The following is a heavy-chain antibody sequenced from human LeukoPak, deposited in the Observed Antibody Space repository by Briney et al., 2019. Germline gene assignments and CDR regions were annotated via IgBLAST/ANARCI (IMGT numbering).Heavy chain of an antibody. V-gene: IGHV3-30*18. CDR1: GFTFSSYG. CDR2: ISYDGSNK. Sequence: GGSLRLSCAASGFTFSSYGMHWVRQAPGKGLEWVAVISYDGSNKYYADSVKGRFTISRDNSKNTLYLQMNSLRAEDTAVYYCAKDPGVKQQLTPYYYYGMDVWGQGTTVTVSS. J-gene: IGHJ6*02. CDR3: AKDPGVKQQLTPYYYYGMDV. D-gene: IGHD6-13*01.